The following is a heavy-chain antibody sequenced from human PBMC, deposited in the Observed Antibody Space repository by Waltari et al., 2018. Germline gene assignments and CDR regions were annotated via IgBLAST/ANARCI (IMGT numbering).Heavy chain of an antibody. D-gene: IGHD6-25*01. CDR2: IYHSWST. J-gene: IGHJ6*03. Sequence: QVQLQESGPGLVKPSETLSLTCAVSGYSISSGYYWGWIRQPPGKGLEWIGSIYHSWSTYYNPSLKSRVTISVDTSKNQFSLKLSSVTAADTAVYYCARVGSSDDYYYYMDVWGKGTTVTVSS. CDR3: ARVGSSDDYYYYMDV. V-gene: IGHV4-38-2*01. CDR1: GYSISSGYY.